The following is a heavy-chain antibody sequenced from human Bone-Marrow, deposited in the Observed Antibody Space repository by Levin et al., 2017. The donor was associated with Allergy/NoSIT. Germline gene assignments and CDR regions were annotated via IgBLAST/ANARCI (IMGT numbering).Heavy chain of an antibody. J-gene: IGHJ5*02. V-gene: IGHV3-23*01. CDR3: AKCPPPSGYNWNYFNWFDP. CDR2: ISGSGGST. Sequence: SGGSLRLSCAASGFTFSSYAMSWVRQAPGKGLEWVSAISGSGGSTYYADSVKGRFTISRDNSKNTLYLQMNSLRAEDTAVYYCAKCPPPSGYNWNYFNWFDPWGQGTLVTVSS. CDR1: GFTFSSYA. D-gene: IGHD1-7*01.